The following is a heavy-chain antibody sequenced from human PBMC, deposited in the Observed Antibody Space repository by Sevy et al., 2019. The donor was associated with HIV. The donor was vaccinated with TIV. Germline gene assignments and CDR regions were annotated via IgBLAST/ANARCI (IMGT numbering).Heavy chain of an antibody. J-gene: IGHJ6*02. V-gene: IGHV3-21*01. D-gene: IGHD6-6*01. Sequence: GGSLRLSCAASGFTFSSYSMNWVRQAPGKGLEWVSSISSSSSYIYYADSVKGRFTISRDNAKNSLYLQMNSLRAEDTAVYYYARDRRYSSSSDGMDVWGQGTTVTVSS. CDR2: ISSSSSYI. CDR3: ARDRRYSSSSDGMDV. CDR1: GFTFSSYS.